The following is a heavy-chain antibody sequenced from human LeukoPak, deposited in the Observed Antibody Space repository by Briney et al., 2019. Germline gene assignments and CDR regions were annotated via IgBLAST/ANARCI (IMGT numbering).Heavy chain of an antibody. D-gene: IGHD2-2*01. Sequence: GASVKVSCKASGYTFSSYYMHWVRQAPGQGLEYVGIINPSGGATSYTQKFQGRVTMTRDTSTSTAYMELRSLRSEDTAVYYCARDHSRYCSSTSCSDFDYWGQGTLVTVSS. CDR2: INPSGGAT. V-gene: IGHV1-46*01. CDR1: GYTFSSYY. J-gene: IGHJ4*02. CDR3: ARDHSRYCSSTSCSDFDY.